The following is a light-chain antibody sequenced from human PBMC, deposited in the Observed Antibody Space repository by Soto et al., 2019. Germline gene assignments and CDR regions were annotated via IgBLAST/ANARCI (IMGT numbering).Light chain of an antibody. CDR2: GGS. V-gene: IGKV3-20*01. Sequence: EIVLTQSPGILSLSPGEIATLSCRASQSVSNDFLAWYQQKPGQAPRLLIYGGSSRATGIPDRFSGSGSGTDFTLTISRLEPEDFAVYYCQQYGSSPITFGQGTRLEIK. J-gene: IGKJ5*01. CDR1: QSVSNDF. CDR3: QQYGSSPIT.